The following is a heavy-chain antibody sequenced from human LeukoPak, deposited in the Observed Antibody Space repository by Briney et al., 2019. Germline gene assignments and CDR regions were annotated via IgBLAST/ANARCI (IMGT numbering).Heavy chain of an antibody. CDR1: GGSISSGSYY. Sequence: SQTLSLTCTVSGGSISSGSYYWSWIRQPAGKGLEWIGRIYTSGSTNYNPSLKSRVTISVDTSKNQFSLKLSSVTAADTAVYYCARVDIVATIDYWGQGTLVTVSS. J-gene: IGHJ4*02. D-gene: IGHD5-12*01. V-gene: IGHV4-61*02. CDR3: ARVDIVATIDY. CDR2: IYTSGST.